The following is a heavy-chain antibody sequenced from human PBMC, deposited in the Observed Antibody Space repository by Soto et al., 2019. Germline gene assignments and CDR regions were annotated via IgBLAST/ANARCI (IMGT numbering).Heavy chain of an antibody. CDR3: ARGGDYSSSWYFGD. V-gene: IGHV4-34*01. CDR2: INHSGST. D-gene: IGHD6-13*01. CDR1: GGSFSGYY. Sequence: SETLSLTCAVYGGSFSGYYWSWIRQPPGKGLEWIGEINHSGSTNYNPSLESRVTISVDTSKNQFSLKLSSVTAADTAVYYCARGGDYSSSWYFGDRGQGTRVTVSS. J-gene: IGHJ4*02.